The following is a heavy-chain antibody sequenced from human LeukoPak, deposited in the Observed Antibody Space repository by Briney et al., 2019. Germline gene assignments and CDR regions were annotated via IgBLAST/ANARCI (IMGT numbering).Heavy chain of an antibody. D-gene: IGHD7-27*01. V-gene: IGHV3-23*01. CDR2: ISGSGGST. CDR3: AKDHANQLGILDY. CDR1: GFTFSSYA. J-gene: IGHJ4*02. Sequence: GGSLRLSCAASGFTFSSYAMSWVRQAPGKGLDWVSGISGSGGSTYYAGSVKGRFTISRDNSKNTLYLQMNSLRAEDTAVYYCAKDHANQLGILDYWGQGTQVTVSS.